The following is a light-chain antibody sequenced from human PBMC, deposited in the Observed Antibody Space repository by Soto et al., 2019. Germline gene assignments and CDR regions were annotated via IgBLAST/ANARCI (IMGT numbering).Light chain of an antibody. CDR3: QQYDIWPPYT. Sequence: EIVMTQSPATLSLSPGERATLSCRASQSVSSNLAWYQQKPGQAPRLLIYAASTRATGIPARFSGSGSGTELTLTISSLQSEDFAIYYCQQYDIWPPYTFGQGTKVDIK. J-gene: IGKJ2*01. CDR2: AAS. V-gene: IGKV3-15*01. CDR1: QSVSSN.